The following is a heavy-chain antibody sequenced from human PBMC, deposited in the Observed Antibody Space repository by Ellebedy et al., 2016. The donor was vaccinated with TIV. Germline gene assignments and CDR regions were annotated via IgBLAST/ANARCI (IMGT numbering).Heavy chain of an antibody. V-gene: IGHV3-48*02. D-gene: IGHD6-19*01. CDR3: AGDMAVVRGGFGDY. J-gene: IGHJ4*02. CDR1: GFIFSSYD. Sequence: GGSLRLSCVASGFIFSSYDMNWVRQAPGKGLEWVSYIRRSGTKYYADSVKGRFTISRDNAKNSLYLQMNSLRDEDTGLYYCAGDMAVVRGGFGDYWGQGTLVTVSS. CDR2: IRRSGTK.